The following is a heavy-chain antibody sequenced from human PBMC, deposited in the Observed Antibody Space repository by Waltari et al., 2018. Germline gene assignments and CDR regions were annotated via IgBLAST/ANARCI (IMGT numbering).Heavy chain of an antibody. D-gene: IGHD1-26*01. Sequence: QVYLVQSGTEVKKPGASVKVSCKISGYTLTELSKHWVRQAPGKGLEWIGVLDPEDGKTTYAQKFQGRVTLTEDTSTDTAYMDLSSLRSDDTAVYYCATGRWERPFEYWGQGTVVTVSS. CDR3: ATGRWERPFEY. CDR2: LDPEDGKT. J-gene: IGHJ4*02. CDR1: GYTLTELS. V-gene: IGHV1-24*01.